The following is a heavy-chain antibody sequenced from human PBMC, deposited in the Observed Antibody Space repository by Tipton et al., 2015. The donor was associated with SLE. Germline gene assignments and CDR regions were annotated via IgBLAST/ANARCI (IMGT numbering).Heavy chain of an antibody. CDR3: AKGVGGSWWGTDS. CDR1: GFDFSGYG. D-gene: IGHD3-16*01. CDR2: IRYDGSKT. Sequence: SLRLSCAASGFDFSGYGMHWVRQTPDKGLEWVAFIRYDGSKTFLADSVKGRFTISRDHSRNTLYLQMNSLRPEDTAMNYCAKGVGGSWWGTDSWGQGTLATVSS. J-gene: IGHJ4*02. V-gene: IGHV3-30*02.